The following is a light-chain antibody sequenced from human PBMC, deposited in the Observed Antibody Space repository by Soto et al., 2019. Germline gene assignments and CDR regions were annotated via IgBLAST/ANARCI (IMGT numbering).Light chain of an antibody. CDR1: TGAVTSGHY. CDR3: LLSYSGARPWV. V-gene: IGLV7-46*01. CDR2: DTS. J-gene: IGLJ3*02. Sequence: QAVVTQEPSLTVSPGGTVTLTCGSSTGAVTSGHYPYWFQQKPGQAPRTLIYDTSNKHSWTPARFSGSLLGGKAALTLSGPQPEDEAEYYCLLSYSGARPWVFGGGTKLTVL.